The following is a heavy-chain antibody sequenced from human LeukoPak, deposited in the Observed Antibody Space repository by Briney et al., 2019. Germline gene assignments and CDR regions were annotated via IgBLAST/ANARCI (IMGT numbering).Heavy chain of an antibody. Sequence: GGCLRLSCEASGFTFSRYIMHTVRQAPRNGLEWVSSIRSSISYIYYADSEKGRFTSSRDNAKNSLYLQMNCLRVEDTAVYYCASDLGDYWGQGTLVTVSS. CDR1: GFTFSRYI. J-gene: IGHJ4*02. V-gene: IGHV3-21*01. CDR3: ASDLGDY. CDR2: IRSSISYI.